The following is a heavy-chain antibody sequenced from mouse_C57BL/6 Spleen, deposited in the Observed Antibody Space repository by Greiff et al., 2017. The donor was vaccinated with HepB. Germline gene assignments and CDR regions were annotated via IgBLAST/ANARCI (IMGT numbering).Heavy chain of an antibody. J-gene: IGHJ1*03. D-gene: IGHD1-1*01. CDR1: GFTFSDYY. Sequence: EVQRVESEGGLVQPGSSMKLSCTASGFTFSDYYMAWVRQVPEKGLEWVANINYDGSSTYYLDSLKSRFIISRDNAKNILYLQMSSLKSEDTATYYCARLGNYYYGSSWYFDVWGTGTTVTVSS. CDR3: ARLGNYYYGSSWYFDV. CDR2: INYDGSST. V-gene: IGHV5-16*01.